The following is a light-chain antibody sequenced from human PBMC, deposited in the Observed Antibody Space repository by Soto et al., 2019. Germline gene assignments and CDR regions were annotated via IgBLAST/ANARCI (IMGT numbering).Light chain of an antibody. CDR1: QAISNW. V-gene: IGKV1-12*01. CDR2: AAS. Sequence: DIQMTQSPSSVSASVGDKVTITCRASQAISNWLAWYQQKPGKAPKLLIYAASRLQSGVPSRFSGSGSGTDFSLTISSLQPEDSASYYCQQANTFPYIFGPGTKVEIK. CDR3: QQANTFPYI. J-gene: IGKJ3*01.